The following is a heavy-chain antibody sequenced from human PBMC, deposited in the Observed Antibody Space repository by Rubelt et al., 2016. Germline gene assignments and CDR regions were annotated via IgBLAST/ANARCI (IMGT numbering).Heavy chain of an antibody. Sequence: QLQLQESGPGLVKPSETLSLTCTVSGGSISSGSHYWGWIRQPPGKGLEWIGSFYYSGSTYYNPSLKSRVTISVDTSKNQCSLKLSSVTAADTAVYYCARVIIPAGNDYWGQGILVTVSS. V-gene: IGHV4-39*07. CDR1: GGSISSGSHY. D-gene: IGHD2-2*01. CDR2: FYYSGST. J-gene: IGHJ4*02. CDR3: ARVIIPAGNDY.